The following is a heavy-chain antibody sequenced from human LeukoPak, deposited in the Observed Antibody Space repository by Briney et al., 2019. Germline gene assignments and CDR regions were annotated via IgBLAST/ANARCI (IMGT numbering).Heavy chain of an antibody. D-gene: IGHD6-6*01. V-gene: IGHV1-46*03. CDR1: GYTFTNDY. CDR3: ARVGQLVFDY. CDR2: INPCDGST. J-gene: IGHJ4*02. Sequence: ASVNVSCKTSGYTFTNDYLHWVRQAPGQGREWVGIINPCDGSTNYAQQFQGRVNMTRDRSTSTIYMELSSLRSEDTAVYYCARVGQLVFDYWGQGTLVTVSS.